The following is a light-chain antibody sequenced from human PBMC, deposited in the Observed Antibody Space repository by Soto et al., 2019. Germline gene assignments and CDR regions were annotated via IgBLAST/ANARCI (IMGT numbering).Light chain of an antibody. CDR2: EAS. CDR3: QQRSKWPRT. Sequence: IQMTQSPATLSASVGDRVTITCRASQNIYTWLAWYQQKPGKAPKLLIYEASSLETGVPSRFSGSGSGTDFTLTISSLEPEDFAVYFCQQRSKWPRTFGQGTKVDI. CDR1: QNIYTW. V-gene: IGKV1-5*03. J-gene: IGKJ1*01.